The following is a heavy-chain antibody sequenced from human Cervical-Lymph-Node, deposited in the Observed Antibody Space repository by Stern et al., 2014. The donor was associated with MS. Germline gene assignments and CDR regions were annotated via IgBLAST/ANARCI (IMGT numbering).Heavy chain of an antibody. CDR2: IIPLFGAA. D-gene: IGHD1-1*01. V-gene: IGHV1-69*01. J-gene: IGHJ6*02. CDR1: GGTFSRQA. Sequence: VHLVESGAEVKKPGSSVKVSCKDSGGTFSRQALRWVRQAPGQGLEWLGGIIPLFGAAHYAQKFKGRVTITATESTSTVYMELRGLRSDDTAVYYCARDEIGQTTTHYYYYGMDVWGQGTTVTVSS. CDR3: ARDEIGQTTTHYYYYGMDV.